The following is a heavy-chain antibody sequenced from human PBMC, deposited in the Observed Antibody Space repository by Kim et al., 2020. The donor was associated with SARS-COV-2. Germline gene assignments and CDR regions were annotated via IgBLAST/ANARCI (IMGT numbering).Heavy chain of an antibody. CDR3: VKSIDSGGDNDERGDYY. CDR1: GFTFSNYA. V-gene: IGHV3-23*01. J-gene: IGHJ6*01. Sequence: GGSLRLSCAASGFTFSNYAMSWVRQPLGKGLQWVSAISGNGRAAYYAASVKGRFTISRDSSQNTLLLQMNSLRAEDTAVYFCVKSIDSGGDNDERGDYY. D-gene: IGHD2-21*01. CDR2: ISGNGRAA.